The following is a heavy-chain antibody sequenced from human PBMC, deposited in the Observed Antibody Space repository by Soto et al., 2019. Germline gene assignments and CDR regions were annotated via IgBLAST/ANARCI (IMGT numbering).Heavy chain of an antibody. V-gene: IGHV1-18*01. D-gene: IGHD2-15*01. CDR1: GYTFTSYG. Sequence: ASVKVSCKASGYTFTSYGISWVRQAPGQGLEWMGWISAYNGNTNYAQKLQGRVTMTTDTSTSTAYMELRSLRSDDTAVYYCAREGSGGYCSGGSCYPLYYFDYWGQGTLVTVSS. CDR3: AREGSGGYCSGGSCYPLYYFDY. J-gene: IGHJ4*02. CDR2: ISAYNGNT.